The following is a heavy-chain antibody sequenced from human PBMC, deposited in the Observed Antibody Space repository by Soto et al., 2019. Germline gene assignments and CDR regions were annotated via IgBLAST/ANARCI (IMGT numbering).Heavy chain of an antibody. D-gene: IGHD6-13*01. J-gene: IGHJ6*02. V-gene: IGHV1-69*08. CDR3: ARDRASSSPSAYYYYGMDV. CDR2: IIPILDIA. Sequence: QVQLVQSGAEVKKPGSSVKVSCKASGGTFSSYTISWVRQAPGQGLEWMGRIIPILDIANYAQKFQGRVTITADKSTSKAYMELSSLRSEDTAVYYCARDRASSSPSAYYYYGMDVWGQGTTVTVSS. CDR1: GGTFSSYT.